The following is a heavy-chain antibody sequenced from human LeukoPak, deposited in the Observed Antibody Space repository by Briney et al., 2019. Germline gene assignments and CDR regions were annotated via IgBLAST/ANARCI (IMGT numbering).Heavy chain of an antibody. J-gene: IGHJ6*03. V-gene: IGHV4-59*08. CDR1: GGSIRGYY. D-gene: IGHD3-16*01. CDR2: IYYSGST. CDR3: SVGATHYYMDV. Sequence: SETLSLTCTVSGGSIRGYYWSWVRQPPGKGLEWIAYIYYSGSTNYNPSLKSRVTISLDTSMNQFTRKLSSVTAADTAVYYCSVGATHYYMDVWGKGTTVTVSS.